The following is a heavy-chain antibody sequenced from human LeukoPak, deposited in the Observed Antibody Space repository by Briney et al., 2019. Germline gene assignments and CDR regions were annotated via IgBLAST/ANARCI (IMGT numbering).Heavy chain of an antibody. CDR1: GVIFSNFA. V-gene: IGHV1-3*01. J-gene: IGHJ5*02. Sequence: GASVKVSCNASGVIFSNFAFNWVRQAPGQRLEWMGWINAGNGNTKYSQKFQGRVTITRDTSASTAYMELSSLRSEDTAVYYCAGVGVDDWFDPWGQGTLVTVSS. CDR3: AGVGVDDWFDP. CDR2: INAGNGNT. D-gene: IGHD1-26*01.